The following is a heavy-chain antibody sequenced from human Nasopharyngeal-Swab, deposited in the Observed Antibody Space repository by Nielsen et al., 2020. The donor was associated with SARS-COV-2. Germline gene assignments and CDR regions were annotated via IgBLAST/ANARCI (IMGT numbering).Heavy chain of an antibody. Sequence: SETLSLTCTVSGGSISSGDYYWSWIRQPPGKGLEWIGYIYYSGSTYYNPSLKSRVTMSVDTSKNQFSLKLSSVTAADTAVYYCARETYYYDSRPLDYWGQGTLVTVSS. CDR3: ARETYYYDSRPLDY. CDR1: GGSISSGDYY. V-gene: IGHV4-30-4*08. CDR2: IYYSGST. D-gene: IGHD3-22*01. J-gene: IGHJ4*02.